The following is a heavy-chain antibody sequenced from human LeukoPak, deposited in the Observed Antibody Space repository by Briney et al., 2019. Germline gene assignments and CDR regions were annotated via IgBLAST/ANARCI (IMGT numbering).Heavy chain of an antibody. CDR1: GFTFSSYS. V-gene: IGHV3-23*01. D-gene: IGHD4/OR15-4a*01. Sequence: GGSLRLSCAASGFTFSSYSMSWVRQAPGKGLDWVSGTSDRGDYTYYADSVKGRFTISRDTSKNTLYLQMNSLRAEDTALYFCAKKAQYDGHYPLDYWGQGTLVTVSA. CDR2: TSDRGDYT. CDR3: AKKAQYDGHYPLDY. J-gene: IGHJ4*02.